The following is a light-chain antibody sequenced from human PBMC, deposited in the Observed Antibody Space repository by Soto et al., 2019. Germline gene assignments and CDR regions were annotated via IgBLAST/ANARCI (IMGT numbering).Light chain of an antibody. CDR3: CSYAGSGTFV. J-gene: IGLJ1*01. CDR2: EDT. Sequence: QSALTQPASVSGSPGQSITISCTGTSSDVGSYDLVSWYQQPPGKAPKLMIYEDTKRPSGISTRFSGSKSGNAASLTSSGLKAEDEADYYCCSYAGSGTFVFGTGTKLTVL. CDR1: SSDVGSYDL. V-gene: IGLV2-23*01.